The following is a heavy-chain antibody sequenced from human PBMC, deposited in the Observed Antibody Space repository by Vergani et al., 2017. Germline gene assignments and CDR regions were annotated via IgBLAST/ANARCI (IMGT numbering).Heavy chain of an antibody. CDR1: GFTFSSYA. D-gene: IGHD3-3*01. V-gene: IGHV3-23*01. J-gene: IGHJ6*02. CDR3: AKGRSDYDGFWSGYYGYYYGMDV. Sequence: EVQLLESGGGLVQPGGSLRLSRAASGFTFSSYAMSWVRQAPGKGLEWVSAISGSGGSTYYADSVKGRFTISRDNSKNTLYLQMNSLRAEDTAVYYCAKGRSDYDGFWSGYYGYYYGMDVWGQGTTVTVSS. CDR2: ISGSGGST.